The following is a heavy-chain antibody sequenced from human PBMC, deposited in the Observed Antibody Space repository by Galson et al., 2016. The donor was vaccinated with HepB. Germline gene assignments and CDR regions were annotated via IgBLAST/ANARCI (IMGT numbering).Heavy chain of an antibody. J-gene: IGHJ5*02. CDR3: SSGVGGFDP. CDR2: INPSGGST. D-gene: IGHD3-16*01. CDR1: GHTFTRNY. Sequence: SVKVSCKASGHTFTRNYMHWVRQAPGQGFEWMGIINPSGGSTNYAQKFQGRVTMTRDTSTSTVYMELSSLRSEDTAVYYCSSGVGGFDPWGQGTLVTVSS. V-gene: IGHV1-46*01.